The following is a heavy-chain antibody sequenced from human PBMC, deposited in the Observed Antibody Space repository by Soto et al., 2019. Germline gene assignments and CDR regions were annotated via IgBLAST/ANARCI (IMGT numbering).Heavy chain of an antibody. Sequence: PGESLKISCKGSGYSFTSYWIGWVRQMPGKGLEWMGIIYPGDSDTRYSPSFQGQVTISADKSISTAYLQWSSLKASDTAMYYCARRGSLGWDYYDSSGYYQNWFDPWGQGTLVTVSS. CDR1: GYSFTSYW. V-gene: IGHV5-51*01. D-gene: IGHD3-22*01. J-gene: IGHJ5*02. CDR3: ARRGSLGWDYYDSSGYYQNWFDP. CDR2: IYPGDSDT.